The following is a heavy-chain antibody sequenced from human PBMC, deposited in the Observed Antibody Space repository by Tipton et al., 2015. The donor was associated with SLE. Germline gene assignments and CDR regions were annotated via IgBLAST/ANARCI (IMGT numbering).Heavy chain of an antibody. CDR1: GGSISSGGYS. CDR2: IYHSGST. J-gene: IGHJ4*02. Sequence: LRLSCTVSGGSISSGGYSWSWIRQPPGKGLEWIGYIYHSGSTYYNPSLKSRVTISVDRSKNQFSLKLSSVTAADTAVYYCARRAYYDSSGYYDYWGQGTLVTVSS. V-gene: IGHV4-30-2*01. D-gene: IGHD3-22*01. CDR3: ARRAYYDSSGYYDY.